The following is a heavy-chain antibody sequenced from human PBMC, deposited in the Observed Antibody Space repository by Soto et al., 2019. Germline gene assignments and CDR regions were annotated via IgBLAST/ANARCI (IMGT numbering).Heavy chain of an antibody. CDR2: ISSSGSTK. CDR1: GFTFSDYY. V-gene: IGHV3-11*01. J-gene: IGHJ4*02. Sequence: GGSLRLSCAASGFTFSDYYMSWIRQAPGKGLEWVSYISSSGSTKYYADSVKGRFTISRDNAKNSVYLQMNSLRAEDTAAYYCAKISPGSGGYFDYWGQGTLVTVSS. D-gene: IGHD3-10*01. CDR3: AKISPGSGGYFDY.